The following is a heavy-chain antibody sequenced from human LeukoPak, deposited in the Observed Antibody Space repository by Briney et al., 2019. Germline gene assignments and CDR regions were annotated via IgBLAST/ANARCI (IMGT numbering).Heavy chain of an antibody. V-gene: IGHV3-43*02. CDR3: AKESGKFDY. CDR1: GLNFGESA. J-gene: IGHJ4*02. CDR2: ISADGGSA. Sequence: GGSLRLSCVASGLNFGESAMHWVRQAPGKGLEWDSLISADGGSAFSADSVKGRFSISRDNSKNSLYLQMDSLRSEDTAMYYCAKESGKFDYWGQGTLVVVSS.